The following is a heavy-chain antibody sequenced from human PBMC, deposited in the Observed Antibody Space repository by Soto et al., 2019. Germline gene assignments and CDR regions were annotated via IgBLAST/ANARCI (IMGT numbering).Heavy chain of an antibody. D-gene: IGHD2-15*01. CDR2: INHSGST. V-gene: IGHV4-34*01. J-gene: IGHJ4*02. CDR3: ARERYCSGGSCYSRTLNY. Sequence: SETLSLTCAVYGGSFSGYYWSWIRQPPGKGLEWIGEINHSGSTNYIPSLKSRVTISVDTSKNQFSLQLSSVTAADTAVYYCARERYCSGGSCYSRTLNYWGQGTLVTVSS. CDR1: GGSFSGYY.